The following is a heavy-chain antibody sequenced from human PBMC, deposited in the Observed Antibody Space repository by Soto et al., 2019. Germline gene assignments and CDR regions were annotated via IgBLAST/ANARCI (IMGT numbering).Heavy chain of an antibody. V-gene: IGHV3-23*01. J-gene: IGHJ5*01. Sequence: EVQLLESGGGMVQPGGSLRISCAVSGFTFNNYAMSWVRQAPGKGLEWVSSISGAGGVTHYADSVRGRFTISRDNSKDTLYLQMTSLSAEDTAVYYCAKDKSRGVSVTPDSWGRGTLVTVSS. CDR1: GFTFNNYA. CDR3: AKDKSRGVSVTPDS. CDR2: ISGAGGVT. D-gene: IGHD4-17*01.